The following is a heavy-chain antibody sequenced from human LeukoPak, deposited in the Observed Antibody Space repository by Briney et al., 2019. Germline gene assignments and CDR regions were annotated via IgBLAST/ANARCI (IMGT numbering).Heavy chain of an antibody. CDR1: GYTFTGYY. Sequence: GASVKVSCKASGYTFTGYYMHWVRRAPGQGLEWMGWINPNSGGTNYAQKFQGRVTMTRDTSISTAYMELSRLRSDDTAVYYCAREGGVGSGSYWFDPWGQGTLVTVSS. D-gene: IGHD3-10*01. CDR3: AREGGVGSGSYWFDP. V-gene: IGHV1-2*02. CDR2: INPNSGGT. J-gene: IGHJ5*02.